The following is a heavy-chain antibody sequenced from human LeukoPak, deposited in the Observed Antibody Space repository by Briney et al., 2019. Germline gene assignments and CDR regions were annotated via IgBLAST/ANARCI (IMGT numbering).Heavy chain of an antibody. V-gene: IGHV3-23*01. CDR3: AKDLAEVVLNWFDP. J-gene: IGHJ5*02. D-gene: IGHD2-15*01. CDR2: ISGSGGST. Sequence: GGSLRLSCAASGFTFSSYAMSWVRQAPGNGLEWVSAISGSGGSTYYADSVKGRFTISRDNSKNTLYLQMNSLRAEDTAVYYCAKDLAEVVLNWFDPWGQGTLVTVSS. CDR1: GFTFSSYA.